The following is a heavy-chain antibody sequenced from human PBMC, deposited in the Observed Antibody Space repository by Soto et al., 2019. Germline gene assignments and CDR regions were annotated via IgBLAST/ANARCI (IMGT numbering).Heavy chain of an antibody. CDR1: VGTFSSHA. CDR2: IIPIFGTA. Sequence: GASVKVSCKASVGTFSSHAISWVRQAPGQGLEWMGGIIPIFGTANYAQKFQGRVTITADESTSTAYMELSSLRSEDTAVYYCARKAMSYGSGSYYNVGEYYFDYWGQGTLVTVSS. CDR3: ARKAMSYGSGSYYNVGEYYFDY. D-gene: IGHD3-10*01. J-gene: IGHJ4*02. V-gene: IGHV1-69*13.